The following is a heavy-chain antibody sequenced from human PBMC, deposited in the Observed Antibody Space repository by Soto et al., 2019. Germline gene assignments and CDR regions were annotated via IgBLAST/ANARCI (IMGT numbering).Heavy chain of an antibody. J-gene: IGHJ4*02. CDR3: ARRPGAFDC. V-gene: IGHV4-4*02. CDR1: GGSISSNSW. CDR2: IYQSGSA. D-gene: IGHD2-2*01. Sequence: QVQLQESGPGLMKPSGTLSLTCAVSGGSISSNSWWAWVRQPPGKGLEWIGEIYQSGSANYNPSLKSRVTISVDKSNNHFSLTLSSVTAADTAVYYCARRPGAFDCWGQGTLVTVSS.